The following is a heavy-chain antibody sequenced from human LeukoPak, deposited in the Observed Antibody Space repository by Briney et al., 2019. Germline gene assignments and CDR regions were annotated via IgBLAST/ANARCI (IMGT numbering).Heavy chain of an antibody. J-gene: IGHJ6*03. CDR1: GGTFSSYA. CDR3: ALCIAAAEGHYYYYMDV. V-gene: IGHV1-69*06. CDR2: IIPIFGTA. Sequence: SVKVSCKASGGTFSSYAISWVRQAPGQGLEWMGGIIPIFGTANYAQKFQGRVTITADKSTSTAYMELSSLRSEDTAVYYCALCIAAAEGHYYYYMDVWGKGTTVTVSS. D-gene: IGHD6-13*01.